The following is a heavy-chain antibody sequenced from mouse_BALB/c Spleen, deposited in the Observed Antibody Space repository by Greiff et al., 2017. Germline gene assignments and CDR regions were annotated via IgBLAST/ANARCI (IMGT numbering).Heavy chain of an antibody. CDR1: GYTFTDYA. J-gene: IGHJ1*01. CDR2: ISTYYGNT. CDR3: ARQTTVVAPTFDV. D-gene: IGHD1-1*01. V-gene: IGHV1-67*01. Sequence: VQLQQSGPELVRPGVSVKISCKGSGYTFTDYAMHWVKQSHAKSLEWIGVISTYYGNTNYNQKFKGKATMTVDKSSSTAYMELARLTSEDSAIYYCARQTTVVAPTFDVWGAGTTVTVSS.